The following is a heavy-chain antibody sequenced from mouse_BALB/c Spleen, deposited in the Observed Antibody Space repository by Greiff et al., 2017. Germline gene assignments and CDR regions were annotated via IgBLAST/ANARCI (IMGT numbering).Heavy chain of an antibody. CDR2: ISSGGSYT. CDR3: TRGGSSYGY. D-gene: IGHD1-1*01. Sequence: DVKLVESGGGLVKPGGSLKLSCAASGFTFSSYTMSWVRQTPEKRLEWVATISSGGSYTYYPDSVKGRFTISRDNAKNTLYLQMSSLKSEDTAMYYCTRGGSSYGYWGQGTTLTVSS. V-gene: IGHV5-6-4*01. J-gene: IGHJ2*01. CDR1: GFTFSSYT.